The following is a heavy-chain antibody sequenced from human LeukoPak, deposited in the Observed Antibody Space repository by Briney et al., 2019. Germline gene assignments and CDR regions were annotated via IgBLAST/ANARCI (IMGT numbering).Heavy chain of an antibody. D-gene: IGHD3-3*01. Sequence: SETLSLTCSVSGGSISNYYWSWIRQPPGEGLEWIGYIYYSGITNYNPSLKSRVTISVDTSKNQFSLKLSSVTAADTAVYYCASGHDFWSGYYPLDYWGQGTLVTVSS. CDR1: GGSISNYY. J-gene: IGHJ4*02. CDR3: ASGHDFWSGYYPLDY. CDR2: IYYSGIT. V-gene: IGHV4-59*12.